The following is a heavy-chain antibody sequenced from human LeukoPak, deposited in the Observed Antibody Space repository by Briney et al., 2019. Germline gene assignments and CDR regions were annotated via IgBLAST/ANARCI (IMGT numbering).Heavy chain of an antibody. CDR1: GGSISNYH. CDR2: IHTSGST. D-gene: IGHD6-19*01. V-gene: IGHV4-4*07. Sequence: PSETLSLTCTVSGGSISNYHWSWIRQPAGKGLEWIGQIHTSGSTNYNPPLKSRVTMSIDTPENQLSLTIRSVTAADTAVYYCARRDISSCWSFDYWGQGTLVTVSS. CDR3: ARRDISSCWSFDY. J-gene: IGHJ4*02.